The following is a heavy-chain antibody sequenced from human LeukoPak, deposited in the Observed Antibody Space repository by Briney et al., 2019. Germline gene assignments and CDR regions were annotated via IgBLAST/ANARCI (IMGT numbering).Heavy chain of an antibody. CDR3: ARGMVPVASR. D-gene: IGHD2-2*01. CDR2: ISSSSSYI. J-gene: IGHJ4*02. Sequence: PGGSLRLSCAASGFTFSSYAMSWVRQAPGKGLEWVSSISSSSSYIYYADSVKGRFTISRDNAKNSLYLQMNSLRAEDTAVYYCARGMVPVASRGGQGTLVTVSS. V-gene: IGHV3-21*01. CDR1: GFTFSSYA.